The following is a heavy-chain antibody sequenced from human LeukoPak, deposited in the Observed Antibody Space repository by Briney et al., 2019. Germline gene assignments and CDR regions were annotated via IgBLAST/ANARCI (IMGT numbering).Heavy chain of an antibody. D-gene: IGHD6-13*01. Sequence: GGSLRLSCAASGFTSSSYALNWVRQAPGKGLEWVATVSGSGDRMYHADSVKGRFTISRDNSKNTIYLQMNSLKAEDTALYYCAKAAAAPGFDFWGQGTLVTVSS. CDR3: AKAAAAPGFDF. CDR2: VSGSGDRM. J-gene: IGHJ4*02. V-gene: IGHV3-23*01. CDR1: GFTSSSYA.